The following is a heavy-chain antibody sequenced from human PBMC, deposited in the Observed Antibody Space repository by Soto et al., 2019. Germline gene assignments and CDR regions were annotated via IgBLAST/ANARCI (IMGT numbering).Heavy chain of an antibody. J-gene: IGHJ4*02. D-gene: IGHD1-26*01. Sequence: ASVKVSCKTPGYTFTVYYMHWVRQAPGQGLEWMGWINPNSGGTNYAQKFQGRVTMTRDTSISTAYMELSRLRSDDTAVYYCATAGRDWELHPTDYWGQGTLVTVSS. CDR3: ATAGRDWELHPTDY. CDR2: INPNSGGT. V-gene: IGHV1-2*02. CDR1: GYTFTVYY.